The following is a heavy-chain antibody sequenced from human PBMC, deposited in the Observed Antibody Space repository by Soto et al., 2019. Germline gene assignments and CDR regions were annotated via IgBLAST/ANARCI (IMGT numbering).Heavy chain of an antibody. J-gene: IGHJ4*02. CDR3: TLYDALFFDF. CDR1: GFTFNIFN. CDR2: ITNSDYT. D-gene: IGHD2-8*01. V-gene: IGHV3-21*01. Sequence: GGSLRLSCAASGFTFNIFNMNWVRQAPGKGLEWVSSITNSDYTSYADSVKGRFTISRDNAKKSLYLQMNSLRAEDTAVYYCTLYDALFFDFWGQGALVTVSS.